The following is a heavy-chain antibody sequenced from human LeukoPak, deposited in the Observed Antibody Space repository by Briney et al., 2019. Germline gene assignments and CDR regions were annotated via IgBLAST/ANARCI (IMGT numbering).Heavy chain of an antibody. CDR1: GGSFSGYY. Sequence: SETLSLTCAVYGGSFSGYYWSWIRQPPGKGPEWIGEINHSGSTNYNPSLKSRVTISVDTSKNQFSLKLSSVTAADTAVYYCARGAFVITIFGVVITQFDYWGQGTLVTVSS. D-gene: IGHD3-3*01. J-gene: IGHJ4*02. CDR3: ARGAFVITIFGVVITQFDY. CDR2: INHSGST. V-gene: IGHV4-34*01.